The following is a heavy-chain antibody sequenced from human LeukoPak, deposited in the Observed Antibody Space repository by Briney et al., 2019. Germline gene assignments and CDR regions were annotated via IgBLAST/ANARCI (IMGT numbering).Heavy chain of an antibody. CDR2: INPNSGGT. CDR1: GCTFTGYY. Sequence: AASVKVSCKASGCTFTGYYMHWVRQAPGQGLEWMGWINPNSGGTYYAQKFQGRVTMTSDTSISTAYMELSRLRSDNTAVYYRARDLYGGTSATFDYWGQGTLVTVSS. D-gene: IGHD4-23*01. V-gene: IGHV1-2*02. J-gene: IGHJ4*02. CDR3: ARDLYGGTSATFDY.